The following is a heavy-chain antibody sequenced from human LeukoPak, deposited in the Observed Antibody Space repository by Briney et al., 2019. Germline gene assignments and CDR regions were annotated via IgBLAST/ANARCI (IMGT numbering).Heavy chain of an antibody. J-gene: IGHJ4*02. Sequence: PSETLSLTCTVSGGSISSYYWSWIRQPPGKGLEWIGYIYYSGSTNYNPSLKSRVTISVDTSKNQFSLKLSSVTAADTAVYYCARDPAAAGMPFDYWGQGTLVTVSS. CDR1: GGSISSYY. V-gene: IGHV4-59*12. CDR3: ARDPAAAGMPFDY. CDR2: IYYSGST. D-gene: IGHD6-13*01.